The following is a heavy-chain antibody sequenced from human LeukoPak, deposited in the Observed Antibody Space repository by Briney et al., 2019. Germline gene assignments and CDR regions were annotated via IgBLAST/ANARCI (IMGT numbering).Heavy chain of an antibody. CDR2: IRYDGSDK. CDR1: GFTFSSYG. D-gene: IGHD3-9*01. J-gene: IGHJ4*02. CDR3: ATELRYFDWLPYYFDY. Sequence: PGGSLRLSCAASGFTFSSYGMHWVRQAPGKGLEWVAFIRYDGSDKYYADSVKGRFTISRDNSKNTLYLQMNSLRAEDTAVYYCATELRYFDWLPYYFDYWGQGTLVTVSS. V-gene: IGHV3-30*02.